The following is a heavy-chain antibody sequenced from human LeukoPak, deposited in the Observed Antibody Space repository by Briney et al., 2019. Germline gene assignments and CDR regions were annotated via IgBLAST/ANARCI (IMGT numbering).Heavy chain of an antibody. V-gene: IGHV3-23*01. CDR2: ITSDGRT. Sequence: GGSLRLSCAASGFTFSSFAMSWVRQAPGKGLEWVSAITSDGRTKYADSVKGRFTISRDNSKSTLYLQMNNLRAEDTAVYYCAKDPAGIAVAVTFDYWGQGTLVTVSS. CDR1: GFTFSSFA. D-gene: IGHD6-19*01. J-gene: IGHJ4*02. CDR3: AKDPAGIAVAVTFDY.